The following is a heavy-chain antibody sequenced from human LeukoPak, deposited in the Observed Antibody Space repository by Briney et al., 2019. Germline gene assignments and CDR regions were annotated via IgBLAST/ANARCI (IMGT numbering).Heavy chain of an antibody. V-gene: IGHV3-21*01. CDR3: ARGYYYGSGSYPPDY. CDR1: GFTFSSYS. CDR2: ISSSSSYI. J-gene: IGHJ4*02. Sequence: GGSLRLSCAASGFTFSSYSMNWVRQAPGKGLEWVSSISSSSSYIYYADSVKGRFTVSRDNAKNSLYLQMNSLRAEDTAVYYCARGYYYGSGSYPPDYWGQGTLVTVSS. D-gene: IGHD3-10*01.